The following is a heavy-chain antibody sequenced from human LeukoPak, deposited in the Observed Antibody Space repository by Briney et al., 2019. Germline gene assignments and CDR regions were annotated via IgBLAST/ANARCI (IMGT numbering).Heavy chain of an antibody. J-gene: IGHJ4*02. CDR3: ARDIWVGIAAAPAY. Sequence: GASVKVSCKASGYTFTGYYMHWVRQAPGQGLEWMGWINPNSGGTNYAQKFQGRVTMTRDTSISTAYMELSRLRSDDTAVYYCARDIWVGIAAAPAYWGQGTLDTVSP. CDR2: INPNSGGT. V-gene: IGHV1-2*02. CDR1: GYTFTGYY. D-gene: IGHD6-13*01.